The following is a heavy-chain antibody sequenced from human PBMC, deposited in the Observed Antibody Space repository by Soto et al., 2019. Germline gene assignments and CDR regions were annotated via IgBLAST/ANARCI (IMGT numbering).Heavy chain of an antibody. D-gene: IGHD3-10*01. CDR1: GFSLRSYA. V-gene: IGHV3-23*01. CDR2: ISGTAESV. Sequence: LRLSCAASGFSLRSYAVTWVRQVPGKGLEWVSVISGTAESVYYADSVKGRFTISRDNSRNTVYLKMNFLRAEDTALYYCAKLPMIRGNALDLWGQGTMVTVSS. J-gene: IGHJ3*01. CDR3: AKLPMIRGNALDL.